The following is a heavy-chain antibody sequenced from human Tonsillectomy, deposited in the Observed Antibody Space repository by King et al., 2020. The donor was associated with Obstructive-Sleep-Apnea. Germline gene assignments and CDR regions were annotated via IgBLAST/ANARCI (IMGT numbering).Heavy chain of an antibody. V-gene: IGHV3-11*01. CDR2: ISRSDSTI. CDR3: ARGDVVRGVITDY. Sequence: VQLVESGGGLVKPGGSLRLSCAASGFTFSYDYMSWSRQSPGKGLEWVSYISRSDSTIYYADSVKGRFTISRDNGKNSLYLQMNSLRAEDTAVYYCARGDVVRGVITDYWGQGTLVTVSS. D-gene: IGHD3-10*01. J-gene: IGHJ4*02. CDR1: GFTFSYDY.